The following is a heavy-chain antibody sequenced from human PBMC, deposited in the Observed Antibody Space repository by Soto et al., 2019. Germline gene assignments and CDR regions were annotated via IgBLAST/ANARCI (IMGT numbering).Heavy chain of an antibody. D-gene: IGHD2-15*01. CDR3: AREPPHCSGGNCAKYFDL. V-gene: IGHV3-13*01. CDR2: IGAGGDT. CDR1: GFTFSTYD. J-gene: IGHJ2*01. Sequence: GGSLRLSCAASGFTFSTYDMHWVRQATGKGLEWVSAIGAGGDTYYSASVRGRFTISRENARNSLYLQMNSLTAGDTAVYFCAREPPHCSGGNCAKYFDLWGRGTQVTVSS.